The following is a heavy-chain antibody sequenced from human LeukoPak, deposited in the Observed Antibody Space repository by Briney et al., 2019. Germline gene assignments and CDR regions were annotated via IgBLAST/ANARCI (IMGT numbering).Heavy chain of an antibody. V-gene: IGHV3-21*01. CDR3: AREGGTAALWYYYMDV. CDR1: GFTFSSYS. J-gene: IGHJ6*03. Sequence: GGSLRLSCAASGFTFSSYSMNWVRQAPGKGLEWVSSISSSSSYIYYADSVKGRFTISRDNAKNSLYLQMNSLRAEDTAVYYCAREGGTAALWYYYMDVWGKGTTVTVSS. D-gene: IGHD6-13*01. CDR2: ISSSSSYI.